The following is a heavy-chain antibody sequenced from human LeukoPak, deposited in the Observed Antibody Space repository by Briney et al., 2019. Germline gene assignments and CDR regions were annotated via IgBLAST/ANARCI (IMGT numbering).Heavy chain of an antibody. Sequence: ASVKVSCKASGYSFSSYGISWVRQAPGQGLEWMGWRSAYNGNTKYAQTLQGRVTMTTDTSTSTAYMELRSLRSDDTAVYYCARDHSSSCQLFDYWGQGTLVTVSS. V-gene: IGHV1-18*01. J-gene: IGHJ4*02. CDR1: GYSFSSYG. CDR3: ARDHSSSCQLFDY. CDR2: RSAYNGNT. D-gene: IGHD6-13*01.